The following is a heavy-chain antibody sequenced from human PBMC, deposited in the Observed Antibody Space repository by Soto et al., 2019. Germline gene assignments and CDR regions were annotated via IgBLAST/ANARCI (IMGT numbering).Heavy chain of an antibody. V-gene: IGHV4-34*01. Sequence: ETLSLTCAVYGGSFSGYYCSWIRQPPGKGLEWIGEINHSGSTNYNPSVKSRVTISVDTSKNQFSLKLSSVTAADTAVYYCARGSKIGYCSSTSCYQRHYYYGMDVCRQGTTVTVSS. CDR1: GGSFSGYY. CDR2: INHSGST. CDR3: ARGSKIGYCSSTSCYQRHYYYGMDV. D-gene: IGHD2-2*01. J-gene: IGHJ6*02.